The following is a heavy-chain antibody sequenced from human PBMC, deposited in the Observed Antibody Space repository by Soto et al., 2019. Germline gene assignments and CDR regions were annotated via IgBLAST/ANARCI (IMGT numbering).Heavy chain of an antibody. CDR2: IIPILGTA. Sequence: QVQLVQSGAEVKKPGSSVKVSCKASGGTFSSYAISWVRQAPGQGLEWMGGIIPILGTANYAQKFQGRVTITADESTSTAYMELSSLRSEDTAVYYCARLSGYCSSTSCYYGMDVWGQGTTVTVSS. V-gene: IGHV1-69*01. CDR1: GGTFSSYA. CDR3: ARLSGYCSSTSCYYGMDV. J-gene: IGHJ6*02. D-gene: IGHD2-2*01.